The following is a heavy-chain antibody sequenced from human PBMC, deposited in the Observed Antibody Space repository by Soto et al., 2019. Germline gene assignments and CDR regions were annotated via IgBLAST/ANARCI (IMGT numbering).Heavy chain of an antibody. Sequence: TSETLSITCAFSVYSISIGYYGGWIRQPPVKGLEWIGSIYRSGNTYYNPSLASRVTISVDTSKNQFSLKLSSVTTADTAVYYCARVSGDYGDYHHFDYWGQGTMVTVSS. CDR3: ARVSGDYGDYHHFDY. J-gene: IGHJ4*02. CDR1: VYSISIGYY. V-gene: IGHV4-38-2*01. D-gene: IGHD4-17*01. CDR2: IYRSGNT.